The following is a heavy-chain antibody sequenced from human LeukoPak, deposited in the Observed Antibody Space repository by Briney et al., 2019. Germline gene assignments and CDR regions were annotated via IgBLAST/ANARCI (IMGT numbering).Heavy chain of an antibody. CDR1: GGSISSYY. CDR3: ARGHDYYDSSGLFND. V-gene: IGHV4-59*08. D-gene: IGHD3-22*01. J-gene: IGHJ4*02. Sequence: PSETLSLTCTVSGGSISSYYWSWIRQPPGKGLEWIGYIYYSGSTNYNPSLKSRVTISVDTSKNQFSLKLSSVTAADTAVYYCARGHDYYDSSGLFNDWGQGTLVTVSS. CDR2: IYYSGST.